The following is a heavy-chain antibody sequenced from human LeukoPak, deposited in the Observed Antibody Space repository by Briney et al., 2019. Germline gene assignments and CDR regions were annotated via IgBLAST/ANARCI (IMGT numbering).Heavy chain of an antibody. Sequence: SGPTLVKPSETLSLTCTVSGGSISSSSYYWGWIRQPPGKGLEWIGSIYYSGSTYYNPSLKSRVTISVDTSKNQFSLKLSSVTAADTAVYYCASLFSPWGHFDYWGQGTLVTVSS. V-gene: IGHV4-39*01. CDR3: ASLFSPWGHFDY. CDR1: GGSISSSSYY. D-gene: IGHD7-27*01. J-gene: IGHJ4*02. CDR2: IYYSGST.